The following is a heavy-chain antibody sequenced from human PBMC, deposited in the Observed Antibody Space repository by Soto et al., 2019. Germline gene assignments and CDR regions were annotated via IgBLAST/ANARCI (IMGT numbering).Heavy chain of an antibody. CDR1: GGSISSGYYY. CDR2: IYYSGST. V-gene: IGHV4-30-4*01. J-gene: IGHJ6*02. CDR3: GAGERQKDV. D-gene: IGHD3-10*01. Sequence: SETLSLTCTVSGGSISSGYYYWSWIRQPPGKGLEWIGYIYYSGSTYYNPSLKSRVTISVDTSKNQFSLKLSSVTAADTVVYYCGAGERQKDVWGQGTTVTVSS.